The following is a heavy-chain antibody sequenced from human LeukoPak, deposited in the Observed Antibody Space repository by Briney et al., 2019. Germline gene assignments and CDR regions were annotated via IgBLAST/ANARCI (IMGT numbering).Heavy chain of an antibody. CDR1: GFTFSSYG. Sequence: SGGSLRLSCAASGFTFSSYGMHWVRQAPGKGLEWVAGIWYDGSNKYYADSVKGRFTISRDNSKNTLYLQMNSLRAEDTAVYYCARDSSTTVTGAFDIWGQGTMVTVSS. CDR3: ARDSSTTVTGAFDI. CDR2: IWYDGSNK. V-gene: IGHV3-33*01. J-gene: IGHJ3*02. D-gene: IGHD4-17*01.